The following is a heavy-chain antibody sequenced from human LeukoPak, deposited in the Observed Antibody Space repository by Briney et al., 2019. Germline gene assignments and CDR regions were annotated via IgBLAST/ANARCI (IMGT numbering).Heavy chain of an antibody. J-gene: IGHJ6*02. CDR1: GYTFTNYG. CDR3: ARVTYSSFVDFYYGMDV. CDR2: ISAYNGNT. Sequence: ASVKVSCKASGYTFTNYGFSWVRQAPGQGLEWMGWISAYNGNTNYAQKLQGRVTMNTDTSTSTAYMELRSLRSDDTAVYYCARVTYSSFVDFYYGMDVWGQGTTITVSS. D-gene: IGHD6-6*01. V-gene: IGHV1-18*01.